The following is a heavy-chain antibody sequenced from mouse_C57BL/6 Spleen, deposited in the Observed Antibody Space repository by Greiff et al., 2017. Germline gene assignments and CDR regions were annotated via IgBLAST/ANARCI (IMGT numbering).Heavy chain of an antibody. CDR1: GYTFTSYW. CDR3: ARDSDYFPWYFDV. J-gene: IGHJ1*03. Sequence: QVQLQQPGAELVQPGASVKLSCKASGYTFTSYWMHWVKQRPGQGLEWIGMIHPNGGSTNYNEKFKSKATLTVDKSYSTTYMQLSSLTSEDSAVXNCARDSDYFPWYFDVWGTGTTVTVSS. V-gene: IGHV1-64*01. D-gene: IGHD2-5*01. CDR2: IHPNGGST.